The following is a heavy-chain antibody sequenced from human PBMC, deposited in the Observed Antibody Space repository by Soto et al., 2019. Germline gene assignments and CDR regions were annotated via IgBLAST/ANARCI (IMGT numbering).Heavy chain of an antibody. CDR1: GFTFSSYA. D-gene: IGHD3-22*01. CDR2: ISYDGSNK. V-gene: IGHV3-30-3*01. CDR3: ARALTYYYDLAY. Sequence: GGSLRLSCAASGFTFSSYAMHWVRQAPGKGLEWVAVISYDGSNKYYADSVKGRFTISRDNSKNTLYLQMNSLRAEDTAVYYCARALTYYYDLAYWGQGTPVTVSS. J-gene: IGHJ4*02.